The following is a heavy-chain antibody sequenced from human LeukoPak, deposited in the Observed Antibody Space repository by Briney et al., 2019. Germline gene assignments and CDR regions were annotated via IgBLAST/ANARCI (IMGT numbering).Heavy chain of an antibody. CDR2: ISAYSGDT. V-gene: IGHV1-18*01. CDR3: ARTNEAHYGMDV. J-gene: IGHJ6*02. CDR1: GYTFTSYG. D-gene: IGHD2-8*01. Sequence: GASVKVSCKASGYTFTSYGISWVRQAPGQGLEWMGWISAYSGDTNYAQKFQGRATMTTDTSTSTAYMELSSLRSEDTAVYYCARTNEAHYGMDVWGQGTTVTVSS.